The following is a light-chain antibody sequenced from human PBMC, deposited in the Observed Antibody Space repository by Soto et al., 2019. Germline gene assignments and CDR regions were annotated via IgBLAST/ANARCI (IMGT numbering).Light chain of an antibody. J-gene: IGKJ5*01. CDR2: AAS. V-gene: IGKV1-5*01. CDR3: QQYNIYPQA. CDR1: QGISSG. Sequence: IKMYQSSSTLSASVGDRVTITCRASQGISSGLGWYQQKPGKAPKLLIYAASSFHSGVPSRFSGSASGTEFALTISSLQHDDFAPYYCQQYNIYPQAFGQGARLEIK.